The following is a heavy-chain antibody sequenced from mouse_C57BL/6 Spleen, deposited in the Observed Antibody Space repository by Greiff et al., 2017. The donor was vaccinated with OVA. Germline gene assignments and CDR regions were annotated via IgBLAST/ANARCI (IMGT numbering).Heavy chain of an antibody. CDR2: IYPGDGDT. CDR3: ARDWDGDAY. Sequence: QVQLQQSGPELVKPGASVKISCKASGYAFSSSWMNWVKQRPGKGLEWIGRIYPGDGDTNYNGKFKGKATLTADKSSSTAYMQLSSLTAEDSAVYFCARDWDGDAYWGQGTLVTVSA. CDR1: GYAFSSSW. V-gene: IGHV1-82*01. J-gene: IGHJ3*01. D-gene: IGHD4-1*01.